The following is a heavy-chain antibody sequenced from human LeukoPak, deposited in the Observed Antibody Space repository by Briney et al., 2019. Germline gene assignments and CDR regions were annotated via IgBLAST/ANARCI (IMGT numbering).Heavy chain of an antibody. CDR1: GFTFSSYS. Sequence: GGSLRLSCAASGFTFSSYSMNWVRQAPGKGLEWVAVISYDGSNKYYADSVKGRFTISRDNSKNTLYLQMNSLRAEDTAVYYCARANKDGYKEGLLDYWGQGTLVTVSS. J-gene: IGHJ4*02. CDR2: ISYDGSNK. D-gene: IGHD5-24*01. CDR3: ARANKDGYKEGLLDY. V-gene: IGHV3-30*03.